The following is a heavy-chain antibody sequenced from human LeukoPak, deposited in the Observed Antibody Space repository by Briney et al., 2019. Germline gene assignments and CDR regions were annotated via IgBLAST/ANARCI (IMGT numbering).Heavy chain of an antibody. CDR2: ISVSGGVT. Sequence: GGSLRLSCAASGFTFSTYAMGWVRQAPGKGLEWVSSISVSGGVTYYTDSVKGRFTISRDNSKNTLYLQMNRLRADDAAVYYCAKTTSQLIEYFDYWGQGTLVTVSS. CDR3: AKTTSQLIEYFDY. V-gene: IGHV3-23*01. CDR1: GFTFSTYA. D-gene: IGHD4-17*01. J-gene: IGHJ4*02.